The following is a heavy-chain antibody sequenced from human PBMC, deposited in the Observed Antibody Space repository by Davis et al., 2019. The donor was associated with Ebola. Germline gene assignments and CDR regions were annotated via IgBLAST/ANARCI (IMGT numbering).Heavy chain of an antibody. V-gene: IGHV3-30*04. Sequence: PGGSLRLSCAASGFSAGVYALHWVRQAPGKGLEWVAVVAFDGRNKYYADFVKGRFTVSRDNSKNMLYLQMNSLRAEDTAAYFCASGQGASFDYWGQGTLVSVSS. CDR3: ASGQGASFDY. CDR2: VAFDGRNK. D-gene: IGHD3/OR15-3a*01. J-gene: IGHJ4*02. CDR1: GFSAGVYA.